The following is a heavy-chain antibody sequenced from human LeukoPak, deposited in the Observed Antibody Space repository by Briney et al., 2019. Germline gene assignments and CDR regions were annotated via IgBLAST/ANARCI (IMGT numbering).Heavy chain of an antibody. CDR3: ARDIKAIAPWDV. CDR1: GFTVSDHL. D-gene: IGHD2-21*01. CDR2: IKQDGSEK. V-gene: IGHV3-7*01. Sequence: PGGSLRLSCAASGFTVSDHLMDWVRQAPGKGLEWVANIKQDGSEKYYVDSVKGRFTISRDNAKNSLYLQMNSLRDEDTAVYYCARDIKAIAPWDVWGQGTTVSVSS. J-gene: IGHJ6*02.